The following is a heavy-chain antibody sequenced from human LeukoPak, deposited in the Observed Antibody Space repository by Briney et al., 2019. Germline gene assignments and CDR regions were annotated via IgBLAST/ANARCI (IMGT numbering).Heavy chain of an antibody. J-gene: IGHJ5*02. CDR3: ARGGIVATHWFDP. D-gene: IGHD5-12*01. CDR1: GFTFSSYG. V-gene: IGHV3-30*03. Sequence: GSLRLSCAASGFTFSSYGMHWVRQAPGKGLEWVAVISYDGSNKYYADSVKGRFTISRDNAKNSLYLQMNSLRAEDTAVYYCARGGIVATHWFDPWGQGTLVTVSS. CDR2: ISYDGSNK.